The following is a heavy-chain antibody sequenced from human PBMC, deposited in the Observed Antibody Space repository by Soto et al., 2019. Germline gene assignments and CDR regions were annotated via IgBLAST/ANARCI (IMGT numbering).Heavy chain of an antibody. CDR3: AKALVGEVGATDY. CDR2: ITRTDST. V-gene: IGHV3-23*01. CDR1: GFTFSNYA. J-gene: IGHJ4*02. D-gene: IGHD1-26*01. Sequence: GGSLRLSCTASGFTFSNYAMSWVRQAPGKGLEWVSAITRTDSTYYADSVKGRFTISRDNSRNTLYLQMNSLGAEDAALYYCAKALVGEVGATDYWGQGTLVTAPQ.